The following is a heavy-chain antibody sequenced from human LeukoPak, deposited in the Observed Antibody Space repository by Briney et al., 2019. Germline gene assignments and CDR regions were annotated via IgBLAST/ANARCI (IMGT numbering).Heavy chain of an antibody. Sequence: PGRSLRLSCAASGFTFSSYAMPWVRQAPGQGLERVAYIRYDGSNKYYADSVKGRFTISRDISKNTLYLQMNSLRAEDTAVYYCAKDRVFELWFEEASPYYFDYWGQGTLVTVSS. CDR1: GFTFSSYA. J-gene: IGHJ4*02. V-gene: IGHV3-30*02. CDR2: IRYDGSNK. D-gene: IGHD3-10*01. CDR3: AKDRVFELWFEEASPYYFDY.